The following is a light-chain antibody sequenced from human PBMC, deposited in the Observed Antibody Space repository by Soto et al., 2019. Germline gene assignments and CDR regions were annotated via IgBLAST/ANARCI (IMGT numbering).Light chain of an antibody. V-gene: IGLV2-8*01. CDR3: NSYAGSNNWV. CDR1: SIDVGGYNY. J-gene: IGLJ3*02. Sequence: QSALTQPASVSGSPGQSITISCTGTSIDVGGYNYVSWYQQHPGKAPKLMIYEVSKRPSGVPDRFSGSKSGNTASLTVSGLQAEDEADYYCNSYAGSNNWVFGGGTKVTVL. CDR2: EVS.